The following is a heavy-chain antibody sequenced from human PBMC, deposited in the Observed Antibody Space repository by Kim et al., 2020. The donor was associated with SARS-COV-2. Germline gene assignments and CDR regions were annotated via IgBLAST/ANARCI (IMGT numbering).Heavy chain of an antibody. V-gene: IGHV4-34*01. CDR2: INHSGST. CDR3: ARGTRITMIVVVITPYYYYGMDV. J-gene: IGHJ6*02. Sequence: SETLSLTCAVYGGSFSGYYWSWIRQPPGKGLEWIGEINHSGSTNYNPSLKSRVTISVDTSKNQFSLKLSSVTAADTAVYYCARGTRITMIVVVITPYYYYGMDVWGQGATVTVSS. D-gene: IGHD3-22*01. CDR1: GGSFSGYY.